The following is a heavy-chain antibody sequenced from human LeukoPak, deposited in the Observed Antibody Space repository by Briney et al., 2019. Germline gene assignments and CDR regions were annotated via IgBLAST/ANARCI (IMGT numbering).Heavy chain of an antibody. D-gene: IGHD3-10*01. CDR2: ISVSGGTT. J-gene: IGHJ4*02. V-gene: IGHV3-23*01. CDR3: TKGFYDSGSSLSALDH. Sequence: GGSLRLSCAASGFTFSSYGMSWVRQAPGKGLQWVSGISVSGGTTHYADSLKGRFTISRDNSKHTLYLQMNSLRAADTALYYCTKGFYDSGSSLSALDHWGQGTPVTVSS. CDR1: GFTFSSYG.